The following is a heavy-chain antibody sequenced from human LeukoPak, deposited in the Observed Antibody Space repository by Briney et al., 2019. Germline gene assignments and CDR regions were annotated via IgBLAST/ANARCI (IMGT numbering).Heavy chain of an antibody. CDR1: GYVYTSSY. J-gene: IGHJ6*02. V-gene: IGHV1-46*01. CDR2: INLRGGST. CDR3: ARDLAPDDRGYYYGGVV. Sequence: ASVKVSCQASGYVYTSSYMHWVRQAPGQGLEWMGIINLRGGSTSYAQKFRGRVTMTRDTSTSTVYMGLSRLGYEEQAIYYCARDLAPDDRGYYYGGVVGGRGTTVTVSS. D-gene: IGHD3-3*02.